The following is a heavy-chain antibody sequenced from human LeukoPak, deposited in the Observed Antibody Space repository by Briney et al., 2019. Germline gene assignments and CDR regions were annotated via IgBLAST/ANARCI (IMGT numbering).Heavy chain of an antibody. J-gene: IGHJ4*02. D-gene: IGHD6-6*01. V-gene: IGHV4-39*07. Sequence: SETLSLTCTVSGGSISSSSYYWGWIRQPPGKGLEWIGSIDYSGSTYYNPSLKSRVTISVDTSKNQFSLKLSSVTAADTAVYYCAREVEYSSSPGYWGQGTLVTVSS. CDR3: AREVEYSSSPGY. CDR1: GGSISSSSYY. CDR2: IDYSGST.